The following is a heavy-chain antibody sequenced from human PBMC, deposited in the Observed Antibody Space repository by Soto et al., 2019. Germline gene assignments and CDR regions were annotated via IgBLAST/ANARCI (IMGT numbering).Heavy chain of an antibody. J-gene: IGHJ4*02. CDR3: AGHGVVVAARGVDY. D-gene: IGHD2-15*01. V-gene: IGHV4-59*08. Sequence: QVQLQESGPGLVKPSETLSLTCTVSGGSISSYYWSWIRQPPGKGLEWIGYIYYSGSTNYNPSLKSRVTISVDTSKNQFSLKLSSVTAADTAVYYCAGHGVVVAARGVDYWGQGTLVTVSS. CDR1: GGSISSYY. CDR2: IYYSGST.